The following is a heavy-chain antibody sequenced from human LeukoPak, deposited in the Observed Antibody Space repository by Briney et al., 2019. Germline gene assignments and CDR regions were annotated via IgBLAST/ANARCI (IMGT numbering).Heavy chain of an antibody. V-gene: IGHV4-59*01. CDR2: IYHSGST. CDR3: ARDNWNYGSSMDV. CDR1: GGSISSYY. J-gene: IGHJ6*02. D-gene: IGHD1-7*01. Sequence: SETLSLTCTVSGGSISSYYWSWIRQPPGKGLEWIGYIYHSGSTYYNPSLKSRVTISVDRSKNQFSLKLSSVTAADTAVYYCARDNWNYGSSMDVWGQGTTVTVSS.